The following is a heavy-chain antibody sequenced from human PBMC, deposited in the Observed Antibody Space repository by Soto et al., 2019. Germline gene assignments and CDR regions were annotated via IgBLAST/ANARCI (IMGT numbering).Heavy chain of an antibody. V-gene: IGHV3-23*01. CDR2: ITASGEKL. Sequence: GGSLRLSCAASGFSLSSYAMTWVRQAPGKGLEWVSGITASGEKLYYADSVKGRFTVSRDNSKNTLYLQMHSLRADDTAVYYCARDSSSSSCYLWAYWGQGTLVTVSS. CDR3: ARDSSSSSCYLWAY. CDR1: GFSLSSYA. J-gene: IGHJ4*02. D-gene: IGHD3-16*01.